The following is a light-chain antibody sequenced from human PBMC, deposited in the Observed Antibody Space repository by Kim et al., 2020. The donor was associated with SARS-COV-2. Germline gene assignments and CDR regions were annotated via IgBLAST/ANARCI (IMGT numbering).Light chain of an antibody. J-gene: IGKJ1*01. CDR2: KAS. CDR3: KQYNSYSLT. CDR1: QSISSW. V-gene: IGKV1-5*03. Sequence: DIQMTQSPSTLSASVGDRVTITCRASQSISSWLAWYQQKPGKAPKLLIYKASSLESGVPSRFSGNGSGTEFTLTISSLQPDDFATYYCKQYNSYSLTFGQGTKVDIK.